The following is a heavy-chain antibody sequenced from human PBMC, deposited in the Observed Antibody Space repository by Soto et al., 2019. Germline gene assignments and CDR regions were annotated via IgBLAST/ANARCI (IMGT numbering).Heavy chain of an antibody. V-gene: IGHV4-30-4*01. CDR3: VRGDPGACSSTSCSDAFDL. D-gene: IGHD2-2*01. Sequence: QVQLQESGPGLVKPSQTLSLTCTVSGVSITSGDYYWNWIRQPPGKCLEWIGSIYYSGSTYYSPSLKTPVSISLGPSKNQFSLKLSSVTAADTAVYYCVRGDPGACSSTSCSDAFDLWGRGAKVAVSS. CDR2: IYYSGST. J-gene: IGHJ3*01. CDR1: GVSITSGDYY.